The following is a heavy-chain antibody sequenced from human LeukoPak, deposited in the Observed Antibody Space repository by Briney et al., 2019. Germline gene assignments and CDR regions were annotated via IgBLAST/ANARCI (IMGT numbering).Heavy chain of an antibody. V-gene: IGHV4-38-2*01. J-gene: IGHJ4*02. D-gene: IGHD6-13*01. CDR2: IYHSGST. Sequence: SETLSLTCAVSGYSISSAYYWGWIRQPPGKGLEWIGSIYHSGSTYYNPSLKSRVTISLDTPKNQLSLKLSSVTAADTAVYYCARGGIGAAGPVGYWGQGTLVTVSS. CDR3: ARGGIGAAGPVGY. CDR1: GYSISSAYY.